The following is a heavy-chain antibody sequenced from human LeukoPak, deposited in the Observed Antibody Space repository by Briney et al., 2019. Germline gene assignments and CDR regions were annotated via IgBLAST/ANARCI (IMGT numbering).Heavy chain of an antibody. CDR3: ARGTWTYFDY. Sequence: PSETLSLTCTVSGGSINSHYWSWIRQPAGKGLEWIGRIYISGGTNYNPSLKSRVTMSGDTSKSQFSLKLSSVIAADTAVYYCARGTWTYFDYWGQGTLVTVSS. V-gene: IGHV4-4*07. D-gene: IGHD3/OR15-3a*01. CDR1: GGSINSHY. J-gene: IGHJ4*02. CDR2: IYISGGT.